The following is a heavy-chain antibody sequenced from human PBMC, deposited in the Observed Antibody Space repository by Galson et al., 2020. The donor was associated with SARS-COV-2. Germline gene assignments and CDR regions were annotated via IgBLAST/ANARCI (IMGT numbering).Heavy chain of an antibody. CDR3: ARDFMITFGGVIPDYYYYYGMDV. J-gene: IGHJ6*02. CDR1: GFTFSNYS. Sequence: GGSLRLSCAASGFTFSNYSMNWVRQAPGKGLEWVSSISSSSYIYYADSVKGRFTISRDNAKNSLYLQMNSLRAEDTAVYYCARDFMITFGGVIPDYYYYYGMDVWGQGTTVTVSS. D-gene: IGHD3-16*02. V-gene: IGHV3-21*01. CDR2: ISSSSYI.